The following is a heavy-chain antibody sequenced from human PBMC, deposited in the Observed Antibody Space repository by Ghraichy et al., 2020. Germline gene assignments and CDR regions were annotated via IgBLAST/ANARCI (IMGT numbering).Heavy chain of an antibody. CDR2: ISGSGDTT. CDR1: GFTLSNYD. Sequence: GESLNISCAASGFTLSNYDMSWVRQAPGKGLEWVSGISGSGDTTYYADSVKGRFTVSRDNSKNTLYLQMNSLRAEDTAVYYCATPPLPEPQLLNGFDIWGQGTMVTVSS. J-gene: IGHJ3*02. D-gene: IGHD6-13*01. V-gene: IGHV3-23*01. CDR3: ATPPLPEPQLLNGFDI.